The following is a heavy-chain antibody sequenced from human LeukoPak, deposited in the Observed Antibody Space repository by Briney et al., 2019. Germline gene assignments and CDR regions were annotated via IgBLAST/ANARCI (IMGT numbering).Heavy chain of an antibody. V-gene: IGHV1-8*01. CDR3: ARGPSTGDEVDY. CDR2: MNPNSGNT. CDR1: GYTFTSYD. J-gene: IGHJ4*02. Sequence: GASVEVSCKASGYTFTSYDINWVRQATGQGLEWMGWMNPNSGNTGYAQKFQGRVTMTRNTSISTAYMELSSLRSEDTAVYYCARGPSTGDEVDYWGQGTLVTVSS. D-gene: IGHD7-27*01.